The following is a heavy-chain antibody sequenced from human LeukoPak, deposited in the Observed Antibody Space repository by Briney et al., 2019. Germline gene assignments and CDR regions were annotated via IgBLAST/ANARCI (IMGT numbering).Heavy chain of an antibody. V-gene: IGHV1-69*02. D-gene: IGHD4-17*01. CDR2: IIPILGIA. CDR1: GGTFSSYT. CDR3: ARVTPGYGDYYFDY. J-gene: IGHJ4*02. Sequence: ASVKVSCKASGGTFSSYTISGVRQAPGQGRECMGRIIPILGIANYAQKFQGRVTITADKSTSKAYMEMSSLRSEDTAVYYCARVTPGYGDYYFDYWGQGTLVTVSS.